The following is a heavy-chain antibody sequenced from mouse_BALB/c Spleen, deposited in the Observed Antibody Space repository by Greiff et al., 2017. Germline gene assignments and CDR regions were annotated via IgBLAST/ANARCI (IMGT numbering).Heavy chain of an antibody. CDR3: ARYDGRDYYAMDY. V-gene: IGHV14-3*02. J-gene: IGHJ4*01. Sequence: VQLQQSGAELVKPGASVKLSCTASGFNIKDTYMHWVKQRPEQGLEWIGRIDPANGNTKYDPKFQGKATITADTSSNTAYLQLSSLTSEDTAVYYCARYDGRDYYAMDYWGQGTSVTVSS. CDR2: IDPANGNT. CDR1: GFNIKDTY. D-gene: IGHD2-14*01.